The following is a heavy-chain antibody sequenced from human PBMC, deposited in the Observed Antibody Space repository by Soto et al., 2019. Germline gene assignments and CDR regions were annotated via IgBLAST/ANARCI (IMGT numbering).Heavy chain of an antibody. CDR1: GDSISSGNSY. Sequence: QVQLQESGPGLVKPSQTLSLTCTVSGDSISSGNSYWSWIRQPPGKGLEWIGYIYHSGSTYYNPSLKRRVTISVDTSRSQFSLKLRSVAAADTAVYYRAIPSIVPPVGVDNYCMDGGGQGTTVT. D-gene: IGHD2-8*01. V-gene: IGHV4-30-4*01. J-gene: IGHJ6*02. CDR3: AIPSIVPPVGVDNYCMDG. CDR2: IYHSGST.